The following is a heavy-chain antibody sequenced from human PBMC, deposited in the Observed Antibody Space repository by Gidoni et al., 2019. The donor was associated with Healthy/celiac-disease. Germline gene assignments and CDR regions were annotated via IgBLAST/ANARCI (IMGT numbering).Heavy chain of an antibody. D-gene: IGHD1-26*01. CDR1: GCSLSSSSYY. J-gene: IGHJ4*02. V-gene: IGHV4-39*01. CDR2: IYYSGST. Sequence: QLQLQESGPGLVQPSDTLSLTCTVSGCSLSSSSYYWGWIRQPPGKGLEWIGSIYYSGSTDYNPSLKSRVTISVDTSKNQFSLKLSSVTAADTAVYYCARHSGSYYHIDYWGQGTLVTVSS. CDR3: ARHSGSYYHIDY.